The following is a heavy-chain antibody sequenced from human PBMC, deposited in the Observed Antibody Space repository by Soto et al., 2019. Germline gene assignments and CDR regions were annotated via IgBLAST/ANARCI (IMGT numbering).Heavy chain of an antibody. Sequence: GGSLRLSCAASGFTFSSYGMHWVRQAPGKGLEWVAVIWYDGSNKYYADSVKGRFTISRDNSKNTLYLQMNSLRAEDTAVYYCARLGKRLSSPRSSYGSFDFWGQGTLVTVSS. CDR2: IWYDGSNK. CDR1: GFTFSSYG. D-gene: IGHD3-10*01. CDR3: ARLGKRLSSPRSSYGSFDF. V-gene: IGHV3-33*01. J-gene: IGHJ4*02.